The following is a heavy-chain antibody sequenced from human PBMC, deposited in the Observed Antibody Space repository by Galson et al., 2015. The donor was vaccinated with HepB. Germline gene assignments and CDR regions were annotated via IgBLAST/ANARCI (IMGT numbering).Heavy chain of an antibody. D-gene: IGHD2/OR15-2a*01. CDR1: GGSISSSSYY. Sequence: TLSLTCTVSGGSISSSSYYWGWIRQPPGKGLEWIGSIYYFGSTYYNPSLKSRVTISVDTSKNQFSLKLRSMTAADTAVYYCARAPSAIIVKYFDLWGRGTLVTVSS. J-gene: IGHJ2*01. V-gene: IGHV4-39*07. CDR3: ARAPSAIIVKYFDL. CDR2: IYYFGST.